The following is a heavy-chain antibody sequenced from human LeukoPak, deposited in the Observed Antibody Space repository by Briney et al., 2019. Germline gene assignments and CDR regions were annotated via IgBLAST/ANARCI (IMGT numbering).Heavy chain of an antibody. V-gene: IGHV4-34*01. J-gene: IGHJ4*02. CDR1: GGSFRGYY. CDR2: INHSGST. D-gene: IGHD5-18*01. Sequence: SETLSLTCAVYGGSFRGYYWSWIRQPPGKGLEWIGEINHSGSTNYNPSLKSRVTISVDTSKNQFSLKLSSVTAADTAVYYCARRGRGYSYGTHWGQGTLVTVSS. CDR3: ARRGRGYSYGTH.